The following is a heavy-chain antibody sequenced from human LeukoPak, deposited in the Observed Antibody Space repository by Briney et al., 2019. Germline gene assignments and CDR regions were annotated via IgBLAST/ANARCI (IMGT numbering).Heavy chain of an antibody. CDR1: GFTFSSDA. CDR2: ISGSGGST. CDR3: AGYYDILTGYYYFDY. V-gene: IGHV3-23*01. J-gene: IGHJ4*02. Sequence: PGGSLRLSCAASGFTFSSDAMSWVRQAPGKGLEWVSAISGSGGSTYYADSVKGRFTISRDNSKSTLYLQMNSLRAEDTAVYHCAGYYDILTGYYYFDYWGQGTLVTVSS. D-gene: IGHD3-9*01.